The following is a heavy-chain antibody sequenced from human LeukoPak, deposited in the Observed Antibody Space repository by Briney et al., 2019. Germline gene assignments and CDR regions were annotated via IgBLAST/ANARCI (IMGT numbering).Heavy chain of an antibody. CDR1: GYTFRNYY. V-gene: IGHV1-46*04. CDR2: INPNGGST. CDR3: ARGSESYSMGDY. J-gene: IGHJ4*02. Sequence: ASVTVSCKASGYTFRNYYMHWVRQAPGQGLEWMGIINPNGGSTTYAQKLRGRVTMTRDMSTTTVYMELSSLRSEDTAVYYCARGSESYSMGDYWGQGTLVTVST. D-gene: IGHD2-15*01.